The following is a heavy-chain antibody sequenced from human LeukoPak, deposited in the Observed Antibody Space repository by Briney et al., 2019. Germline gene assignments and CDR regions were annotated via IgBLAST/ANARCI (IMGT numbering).Heavy chain of an antibody. Sequence: RASVKVSCKTSGYIFTSYGISWMRQAPGQGLGWLGWISSYNGQTKYAQKVQGRITLTTQLSTSTAYMELRSLKSDDTAIYFCARGRSAADDLDSWGQGTLVTVSS. CDR3: ARGRSAADDLDS. D-gene: IGHD6-13*01. V-gene: IGHV1-18*01. CDR2: ISSYNGQT. CDR1: GYIFTSYG. J-gene: IGHJ4*02.